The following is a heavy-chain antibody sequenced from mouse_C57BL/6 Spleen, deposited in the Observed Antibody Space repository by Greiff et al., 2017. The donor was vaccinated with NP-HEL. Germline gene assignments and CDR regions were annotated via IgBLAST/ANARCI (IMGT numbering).Heavy chain of an antibody. CDR1: GYAFSSYW. Sequence: QVQLQQSGPELVKPGASVKISCKASGYAFSSYWMNWVKQRPGTGLEWIGQLHAGDGDTNYTGKFKGKAPLTADKSSSTAYMQLSSLTSEDSAVYCCARDAWFAYWGQGTLVTVSA. CDR2: LHAGDGDT. V-gene: IGHV1-80*01. CDR3: ARDAWFAY. J-gene: IGHJ3*01.